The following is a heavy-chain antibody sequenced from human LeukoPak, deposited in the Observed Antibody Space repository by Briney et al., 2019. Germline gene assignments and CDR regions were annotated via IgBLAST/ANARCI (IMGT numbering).Heavy chain of an antibody. J-gene: IGHJ4*02. D-gene: IGHD6-19*01. CDR2: INHSGST. Sequence: SETLSLTCAVYGGSLSGYYWSWIRQPPGKGLEWIGEINHSGSTNYNPSLKSRVTISVDTSKNQFSLKLSSVTAADTAVYYCARGMGIAVAGYGDYWGQGTLVTVSS. CDR1: GGSLSGYY. CDR3: ARGMGIAVAGYGDY. V-gene: IGHV4-34*01.